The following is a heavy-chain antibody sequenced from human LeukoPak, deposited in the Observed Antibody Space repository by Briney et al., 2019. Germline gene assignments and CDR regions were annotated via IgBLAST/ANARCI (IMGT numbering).Heavy chain of an antibody. CDR2: ILSGGSS. CDR3: TRLHYDILTGPFDY. CDR1: GLTVSTNY. Sequence: GGSLRLSCAASGLTVSTNYMSWVRQAPGKGLEWVSLILSGGSSHYADSVKGRFTISRDNSQNTLFLQMNSLRAEDTAAYYCTRLHYDILTGPFDYWGRGTLVTVSS. J-gene: IGHJ4*02. D-gene: IGHD3-9*01. V-gene: IGHV3-66*04.